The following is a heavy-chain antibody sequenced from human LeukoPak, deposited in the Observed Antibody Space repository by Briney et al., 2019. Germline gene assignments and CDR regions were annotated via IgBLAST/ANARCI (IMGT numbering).Heavy chain of an antibody. V-gene: IGHV4-59*08. D-gene: IGHD3-3*01. CDR1: GGSISSYY. CDR2: IYYSGST. J-gene: IGHJ4*02. CDR3: ARRTYDFWSGYSRLFDY. Sequence: SETLSLTCTVSGGSISSYYWSWIRQPPGKGLEWIGYIYYSGSTNYNPSLKSRVTISVDTSKNQFSLKLSSVTAADTAVYYCARRTYDFWSGYSRLFDYWGQGTLVTVSS.